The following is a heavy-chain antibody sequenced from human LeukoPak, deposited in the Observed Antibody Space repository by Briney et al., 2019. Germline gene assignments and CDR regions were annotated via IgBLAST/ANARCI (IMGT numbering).Heavy chain of an antibody. CDR3: AKDIGGVVVAATHGMDV. J-gene: IGHJ6*02. V-gene: IGHV3-30*18. Sequence: GGSLRLSCAASGFPFSGYGMHWVRQAPGKGLEWMAVISYDGSNRYYADSVKGRLTISRDNSRNTVSLQMNSLRTEDTAVYYRAKDIGGVVVAATHGMDVWGQVATVIVS. CDR1: GFPFSGYG. CDR2: ISYDGSNR. D-gene: IGHD2-15*01.